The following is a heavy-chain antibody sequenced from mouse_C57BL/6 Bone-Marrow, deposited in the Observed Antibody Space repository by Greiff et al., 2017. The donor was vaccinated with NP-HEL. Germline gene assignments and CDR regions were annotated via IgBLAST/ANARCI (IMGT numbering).Heavy chain of an antibody. CDR1: GYTFTSYW. D-gene: IGHD1-1*01. CDR2: INPSSGYT. CDR3: ARGDYGSPYYAMDY. Sequence: LQESGAELAKPGASVKLSCKASGYTFTSYWMPWVKQRPGQGLEWIGYINPSSGYTKYNQKFKDKATLTADKSSSTDYMQLSSLTYEDSAVYYCARGDYGSPYYAMDYWGQGTSVTVSS. V-gene: IGHV1-7*01. J-gene: IGHJ4*01.